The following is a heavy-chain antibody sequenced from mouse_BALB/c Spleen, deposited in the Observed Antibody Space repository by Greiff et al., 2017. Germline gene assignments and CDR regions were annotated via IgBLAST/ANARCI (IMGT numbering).Heavy chain of an antibody. J-gene: IGHJ4*01. CDR2: FNPGSGGT. Sequence: VQLQESGAELVRPGTSVKVSCKASGYAFTNYLIEWVKQRPGQGLEWIGVFNPGSGGTNYNEKFKGKATLTADKSSSTAYMQLSSLTSDDSAVYFCARCYYRYDEDYAMDYWGQGTSVTVSS. CDR3: ARCYYRYDEDYAMDY. CDR1: GYAFTNYL. V-gene: IGHV1-54*01. D-gene: IGHD2-14*01.